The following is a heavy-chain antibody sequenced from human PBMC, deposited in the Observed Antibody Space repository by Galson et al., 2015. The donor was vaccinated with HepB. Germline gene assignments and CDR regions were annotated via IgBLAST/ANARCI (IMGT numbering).Heavy chain of an antibody. Sequence: SETLSLTCTVSGYSISSGYYWGWIRQPPGKGLEWIGSIYHSGSTYYNSSLKSRVTTSVDTSKNQFSLKLSSVTAADTAVCYCARGMGYSYGPFDYWGQGTLVTVSS. D-gene: IGHD5-18*01. CDR2: IYHSGST. V-gene: IGHV4-38-2*02. CDR3: ARGMGYSYGPFDY. J-gene: IGHJ4*02. CDR1: GYSISSGYY.